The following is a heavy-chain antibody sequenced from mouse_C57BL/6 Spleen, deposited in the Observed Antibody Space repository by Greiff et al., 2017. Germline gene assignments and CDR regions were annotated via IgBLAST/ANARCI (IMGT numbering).Heavy chain of an antibody. Sequence: EVQLQQSGPELVKPGASVKISCKASGYSFTDYNMNWVKQSNGKSLEWIGIINPNYGSTSYNQKFKGKATLTVDQSSSTAYMQLNSLTSEDSEVYYCARWDYGTGAMDYWGQGTSVTVSS. CDR1: GYSFTDYN. J-gene: IGHJ4*01. V-gene: IGHV1-39*01. CDR2: INPNYGST. CDR3: ARWDYGTGAMDY. D-gene: IGHD1-1*01.